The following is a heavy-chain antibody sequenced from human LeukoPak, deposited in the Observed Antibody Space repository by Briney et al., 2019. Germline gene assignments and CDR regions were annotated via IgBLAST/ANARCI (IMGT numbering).Heavy chain of an antibody. CDR3: ARENIVVWSGHYYYYGVDV. V-gene: IGHV4-59*01. CDR2: IYYSGST. CDR1: GGSISSYY. Sequence: PSETLSPTCTVSGGSISSYYWSWIRQPPGKGLEWIGYIYYSGSTNYNPSLESRITISVDTSKSQFSLKLSSVTAADTAVYYCARENIVVWSGHYYYYGVDVWGQGTTVAVSS. J-gene: IGHJ6*02. D-gene: IGHD3-3*01.